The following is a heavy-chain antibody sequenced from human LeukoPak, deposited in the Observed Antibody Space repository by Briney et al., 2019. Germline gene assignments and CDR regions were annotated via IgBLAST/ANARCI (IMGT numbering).Heavy chain of an antibody. CDR1: GFTFSGSA. CDR3: TSERPPVKGDYSYYMDV. J-gene: IGHJ6*03. Sequence: GGSLRLSCAASGFTFSGSAMHWVRQASGKGLEWVDRIRSKANSYATAYAASVKGRFTISRDDSKNTAYLQMNSLKTEDTAVYYCTSERPPVKGDYSYYMDVWGKGTTVTISS. D-gene: IGHD1-1*01. CDR2: IRSKANSYAT. V-gene: IGHV3-73*01.